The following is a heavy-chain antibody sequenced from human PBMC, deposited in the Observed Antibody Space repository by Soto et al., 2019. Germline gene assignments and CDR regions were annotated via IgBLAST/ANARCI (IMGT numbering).Heavy chain of an antibody. V-gene: IGHV3-7*01. J-gene: IGHJ4*02. D-gene: IGHD2-21*02. Sequence: EVQLVESGGGLVQPGGSLRLSCVDSGFTFSSYWMSWVRQAPGKGLEWVANIKQDGSEKYYVDSVKGRFTISRDNAKNSLYLQMNSLRVEDTSVYYCARAGYCGPGCYYYFDYWGQGTLVTVSS. CDR1: GFTFSSYW. CDR2: IKQDGSEK. CDR3: ARAGYCGPGCYYYFDY.